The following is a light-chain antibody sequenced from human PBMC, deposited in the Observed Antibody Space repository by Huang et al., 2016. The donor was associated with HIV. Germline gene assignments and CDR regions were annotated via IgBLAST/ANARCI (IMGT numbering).Light chain of an antibody. J-gene: IGKJ4*01. CDR1: QDISTY. V-gene: IGKV1-33*01. CDR3: QQYDNRIT. CDR2: DAS. Sequence: DIQMTQSPSSLSSSLGDRVTITCQASQDISTYLNWYQQKPGKAPKLLIYDASNLETGFPSRFSGSGSGTDFTFTISSLQPEDIATYYCQQYDNRITFGGGTKVEIK.